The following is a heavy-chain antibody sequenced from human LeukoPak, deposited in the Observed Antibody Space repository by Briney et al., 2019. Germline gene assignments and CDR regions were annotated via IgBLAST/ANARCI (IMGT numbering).Heavy chain of an antibody. CDR1: GGSISSYY. V-gene: IGHV4-59*01. CDR2: IYYSGST. Sequence: SETLSLTCTVSGGSISSYYWSWIRQSPGKGLEWIGYIYYSGSTNYNPSLKSRVTISVDTSKNQFSLRLSSVTAADTAVYYCARKTGGLLGFGEKIDAFDIGGQGKMVTVSS. CDR3: ARKTGGLLGFGEKIDAFDI. D-gene: IGHD3-10*01. J-gene: IGHJ3*02.